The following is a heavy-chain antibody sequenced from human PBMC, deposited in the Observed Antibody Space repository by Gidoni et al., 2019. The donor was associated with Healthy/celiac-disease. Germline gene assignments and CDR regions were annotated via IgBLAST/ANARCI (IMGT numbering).Heavy chain of an antibody. CDR2: ISGSGGST. V-gene: IGHV3-23*01. Sequence: EVQLLESGGGLVQPGGSLRLSCAASGFTLSSYAMSWVRQAPGKGLEWVSAISGSGGSTYYADSVKGRFTISRDNSKNTLYLQMNSLRAEDTAVYYCAKEGLLWFGELFGFVYWGQGTLVTVSS. CDR3: AKEGLLWFGELFGFVY. J-gene: IGHJ4*02. D-gene: IGHD3-10*01. CDR1: GFTLSSYA.